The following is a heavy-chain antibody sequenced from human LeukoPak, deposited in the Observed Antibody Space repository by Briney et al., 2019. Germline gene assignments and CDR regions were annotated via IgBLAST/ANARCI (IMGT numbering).Heavy chain of an antibody. D-gene: IGHD3-10*01. J-gene: IGHJ3*02. Sequence: GSLRLSCAASGFTVSTNYMSWVRPAPGKGLEWGSVIYSDGRTYYADSVKGQFTISRDNSKNTLYLQMNSLRAEDTAVYYCARDSGRFDVFDIWGQGTMVTVSS. CDR1: GFTVSTNY. CDR2: IYSDGRT. V-gene: IGHV3-53*01. CDR3: ARDSGRFDVFDI.